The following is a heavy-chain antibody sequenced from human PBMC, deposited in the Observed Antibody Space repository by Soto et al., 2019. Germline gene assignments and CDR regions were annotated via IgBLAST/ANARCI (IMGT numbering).Heavy chain of an antibody. CDR1: GFTFSSYG. CDR2: ISYDGSNK. D-gene: IGHD3-3*01. Sequence: QVQLVESGGGVVQPGRSLRLSCAASGFTFSSYGMHWVRQAPGKGLEWVAVISYDGSNKYYADSVKGRFTISRDNSKNTLYQQMKSLRAEDTAVYYCAKEGATIFGQFDYWGQGTLVTVSS. J-gene: IGHJ4*02. V-gene: IGHV3-30*18. CDR3: AKEGATIFGQFDY.